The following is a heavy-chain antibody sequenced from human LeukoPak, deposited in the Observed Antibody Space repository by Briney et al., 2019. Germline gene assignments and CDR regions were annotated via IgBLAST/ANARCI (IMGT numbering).Heavy chain of an antibody. CDR1: GGSISSYY. Sequence: PSETLSLTCTVSGGSISSYYWSWIRQPAGKGLEWIGRIYTSGSTGYNPSLKSRVTMSVDTSKNQFSLKLSSVTAADPAVYYCARVDLRAAYFDYWGQGTLVTVSS. J-gene: IGHJ4*02. D-gene: IGHD2-15*01. CDR3: ARVDLRAAYFDY. V-gene: IGHV4-4*07. CDR2: IYTSGST.